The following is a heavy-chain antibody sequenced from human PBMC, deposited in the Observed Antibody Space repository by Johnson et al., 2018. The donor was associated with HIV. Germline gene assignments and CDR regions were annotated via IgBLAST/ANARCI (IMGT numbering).Heavy chain of an antibody. V-gene: IGHV3-30-3*02. CDR1: GFTFSSYA. Sequence: VQLVESGGGVVQPGGSLRLSCAASGFTFSSYAMHWVRQAPGKGLEWVAVISYDGSNKYYADSVKGRFTISRDNSKNTLYLQMNSLRAEDTAVYYCAKAVPGSPQVFDIWGQGTMVTVSS. D-gene: IGHD3-10*01. CDR2: ISYDGSNK. CDR3: AKAVPGSPQVFDI. J-gene: IGHJ3*02.